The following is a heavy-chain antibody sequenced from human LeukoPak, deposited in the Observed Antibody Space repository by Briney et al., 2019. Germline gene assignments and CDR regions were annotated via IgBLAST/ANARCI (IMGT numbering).Heavy chain of an antibody. CDR1: GYTFTSYG. Sequence: GASVKVSCKASGYTFTSYGISWVRQAPGQGLEWVAWISAYNGNTDYAQKFQDRVTVTTDTSTSTAYMEVRSLRSDDTGVYYCMRERPRQTQQMVAEDCWGQGTLVIVSS. D-gene: IGHD6-13*01. V-gene: IGHV1-18*01. CDR2: ISAYNGNT. J-gene: IGHJ4*02. CDR3: MRERPRQTQQMVAEDC.